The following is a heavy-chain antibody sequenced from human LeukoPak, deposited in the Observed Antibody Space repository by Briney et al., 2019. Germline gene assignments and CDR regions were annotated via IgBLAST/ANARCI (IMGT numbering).Heavy chain of an antibody. CDR2: INWNGGST. CDR1: GFTFDDYG. CDR3: AKGLHSSGWNDAFDI. V-gene: IGHV3-20*04. D-gene: IGHD6-25*01. Sequence: GGSLRLSCAASGFTFDDYGMSWVRQAPGKGLEWVSGINWNGGSTGYADSVKGRFTISRDNSENTLYMQMNSLRVEDTAVYYCAKGLHSSGWNDAFDIWGQGTTVTVSS. J-gene: IGHJ3*02.